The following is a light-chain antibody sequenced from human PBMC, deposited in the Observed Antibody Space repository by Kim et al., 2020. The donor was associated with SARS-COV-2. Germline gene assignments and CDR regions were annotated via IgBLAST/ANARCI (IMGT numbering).Light chain of an antibody. CDR1: QNIRNN. Sequence: VSPGESATLSCRARQNIRNNLAGYQQKPGQAPRLLFYGAITRATGIPARFSGSGSGTEFTLTISSLQSEDFAVYYCQQYHNWPLTFGQGTKVDIK. CDR2: GAI. V-gene: IGKV3D-15*01. J-gene: IGKJ1*01. CDR3: QQYHNWPLT.